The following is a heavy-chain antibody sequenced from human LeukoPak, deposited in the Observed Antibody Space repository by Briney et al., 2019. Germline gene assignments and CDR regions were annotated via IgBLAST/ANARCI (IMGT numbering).Heavy chain of an antibody. D-gene: IGHD2-15*01. CDR1: GFTFSSYG. V-gene: IGHV3-30*02. J-gene: IGHJ4*02. CDR2: IRYDGSNK. Sequence: PGGSLRLSCAASGFTFSSYGMHWVRQAPGKGLEWVAFIRYDGSNKYYADSVEGRFTISRDNSKNTLYLQMNSLRAEDTAVYYCAKLDPGLLLFDYWGQGTLVTVSS. CDR3: AKLDPGLLLFDY.